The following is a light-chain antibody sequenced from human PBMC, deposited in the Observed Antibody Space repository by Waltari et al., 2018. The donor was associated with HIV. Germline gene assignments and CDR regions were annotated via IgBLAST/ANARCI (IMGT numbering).Light chain of an antibody. CDR1: ASPKPY. V-gene: IGLV3-25*03. CDR3: LSADSSGTYV. CDR2: KNT. J-gene: IGLJ1*01. Sequence: SSELTQPPSVSVSPGQTAIITCSGDASPKPYTHWFQQKAGWATIVDIHKNTERRSGIPERFSASRSGTTVTLTITGVQADDESDYYFLSADSSGTYVFGPGTTVTVL.